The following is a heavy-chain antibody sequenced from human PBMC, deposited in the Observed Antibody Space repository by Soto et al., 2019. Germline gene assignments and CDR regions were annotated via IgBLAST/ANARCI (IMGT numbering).Heavy chain of an antibody. V-gene: IGHV4-59*11. Sequence: SETLSLTCTVSGTSMSGHFWSWMRQPPGKGLEWIGYGYYSGSTLYNPSLKSRVTISLDTSKNHFSLRLNSVTSADTAVYYCARGVYLSLVRNRWFDPWGQGTLVTVSS. J-gene: IGHJ5*02. D-gene: IGHD3-10*01. CDR2: GYYSGST. CDR1: GTSMSGHF. CDR3: ARGVYLSLVRNRWFDP.